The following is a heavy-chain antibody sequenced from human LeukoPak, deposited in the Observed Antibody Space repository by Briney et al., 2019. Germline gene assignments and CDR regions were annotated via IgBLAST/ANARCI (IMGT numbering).Heavy chain of an antibody. CDR3: AKDSFPSGFYISYFDY. J-gene: IGHJ4*02. D-gene: IGHD3-22*01. V-gene: IGHV3-30*02. Sequence: GGSLRLSCAASGFTFSNYGMHWVRQAPDKGLEGVAFIQYDGSNQYYADSVKGRFTISRDNPKNTLFLQMNSLRAEDTAVYFCAKDSFPSGFYISYFDYWGQGTLVTVSS. CDR1: GFTFSNYG. CDR2: IQYDGSNQ.